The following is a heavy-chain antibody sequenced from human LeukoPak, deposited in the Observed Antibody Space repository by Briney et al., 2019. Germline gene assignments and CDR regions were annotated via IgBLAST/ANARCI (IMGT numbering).Heavy chain of an antibody. V-gene: IGHV4-59*01. Sequence: SETLSLTCTVSGGSISDYYWNWIRQPPGKGLEWIGYIYYSGSTTYNPSLKSRITMSVDTAKNQFSLKLRSVTAADTAVYYCARGDFCSKSNCYLRPMDVWGKGTTVTVSS. CDR2: IYYSGST. D-gene: IGHD3-3*01. J-gene: IGHJ6*03. CDR3: ARGDFCSKSNCYLRPMDV. CDR1: GGSISDYY.